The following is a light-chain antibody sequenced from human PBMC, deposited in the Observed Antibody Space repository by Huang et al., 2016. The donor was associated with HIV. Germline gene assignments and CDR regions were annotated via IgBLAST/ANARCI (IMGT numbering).Light chain of an antibody. V-gene: IGKV2-30*01. CDR1: QSLVSSYGDTY. CDR2: QVS. J-gene: IGKJ1*01. Sequence: DVVMTQFPLSLPVTLGQPASIFCKSGQSLVSSYGDTYLNWFQRRPGQSPRRLIYQVSKRESGVPDRFSGSGSGNYFTLRINKVEADDVAIYYCMQGTHWPGTFGQGTKMEI. CDR3: MQGTHWPGT.